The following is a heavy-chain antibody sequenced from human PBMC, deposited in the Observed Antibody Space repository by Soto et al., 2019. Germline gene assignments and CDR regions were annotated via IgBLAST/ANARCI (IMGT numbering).Heavy chain of an antibody. Sequence: QVQLVQSGAEVKKPGASVKVSCKASGYTFTSYYMHWVRQAPGQGLEWMGIINPSGGSTSYAQKFQGRVNMTRDTSTSTVYMELSSLRSEDTAVYYCARDMVGSSPNSHYYYGMDVWGQGTTVTVSS. CDR2: INPSGGST. CDR1: GYTFTSYY. CDR3: ARDMVGSSPNSHYYYGMDV. J-gene: IGHJ6*02. D-gene: IGHD6-6*01. V-gene: IGHV1-46*01.